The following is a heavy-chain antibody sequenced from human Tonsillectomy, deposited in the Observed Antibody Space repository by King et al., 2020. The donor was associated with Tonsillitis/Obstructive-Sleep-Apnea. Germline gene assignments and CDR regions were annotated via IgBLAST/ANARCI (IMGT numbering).Heavy chain of an antibody. J-gene: IGHJ5*02. Sequence: VQLVESGAEVKKPGASVKVSCKASGYTFTGDYMHWVRQAPGQGLDLMGRINPNKGGTNYAQKFQCRVTMTRETSISTAYMELSRLRSDDTAVYYCARDRSDPQLEQPSNWCDPWGQGTLVTVSS. V-gene: IGHV1-2*06. CDR2: INPNKGGT. CDR1: GYTFTGDY. D-gene: IGHD1/OR15-1a*01. CDR3: ARDRSDPQLEQPSNWCDP.